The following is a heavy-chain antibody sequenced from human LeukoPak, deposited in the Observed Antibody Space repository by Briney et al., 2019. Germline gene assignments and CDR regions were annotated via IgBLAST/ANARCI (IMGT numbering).Heavy chain of an antibody. CDR2: IYTSGST. J-gene: IGHJ4*02. CDR3: ARGGDVLLWFGEHFDY. Sequence: PSETLSLTCTVSGGSISSYYWSWIRQPAGKGLEWIGRIYTSGSTNYNPSLKSRVTMSVDTSKNQFSLKLSSVTAADTAVYYCARGGDVLLWFGEHFDYWGQGTLVTVSS. CDR1: GGSISSYY. D-gene: IGHD3-10*01. V-gene: IGHV4-4*07.